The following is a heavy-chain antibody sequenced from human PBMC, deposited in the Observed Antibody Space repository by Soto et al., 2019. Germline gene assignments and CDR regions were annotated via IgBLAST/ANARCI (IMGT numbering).Heavy chain of an antibody. CDR1: GFTFSNYG. V-gene: IGHV3-23*01. Sequence: EVQLLESGGGLVQPGGSLRLSCAASGFTFSNYGMSWVRQAPGKGLEWVSAISGSGVSTDYTDSVKGRFTISRDDSNNPLFLQMNSLRADDTALYYCAKDRGMWYFDLWGRGTLVTVSS. J-gene: IGHJ2*01. D-gene: IGHD1-1*01. CDR3: AKDRGMWYFDL. CDR2: ISGSGVST.